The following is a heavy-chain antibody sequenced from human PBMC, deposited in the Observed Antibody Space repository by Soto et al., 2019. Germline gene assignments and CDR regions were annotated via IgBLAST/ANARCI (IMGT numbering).Heavy chain of an antibody. CDR2: IIPIFGTA. V-gene: IGHV1-69*01. J-gene: IGHJ4*02. CDR3: ARERSSVACPYFEY. CDR1: GGTFSSYA. Sequence: QVQLVQSGAAVKKPGSSVKVSCKASGGTFSSYAISWVRQAPGQGLEWMGGIIPIFGTANYAQKFQGRVTITADESTSTANMELSSLRSEDKAVYYCARERSSVACPYFEYWGQGTLVTGYS. D-gene: IGHD3-22*01.